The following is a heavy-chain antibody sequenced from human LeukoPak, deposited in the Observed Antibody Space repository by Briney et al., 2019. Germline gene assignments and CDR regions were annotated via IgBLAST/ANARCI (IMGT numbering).Heavy chain of an antibody. V-gene: IGHV3-33*08. J-gene: IGHJ4*02. Sequence: PGGSLRLSCAASGFTFSRYWMSWVCQAPGKGLEWVAVIWFDGSKKYYADSVKGRFTISRDNSKNTLYLEMNSLRAEDTAVYYCARHTAMGSGYYFDYWGQGTLVTVSS. D-gene: IGHD5-18*01. CDR1: GFTFSRYW. CDR3: ARHTAMGSGYYFDY. CDR2: IWFDGSKK.